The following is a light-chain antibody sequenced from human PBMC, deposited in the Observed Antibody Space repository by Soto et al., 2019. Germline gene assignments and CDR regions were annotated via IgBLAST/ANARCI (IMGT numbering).Light chain of an antibody. CDR1: SYNIGSNY. Sequence: QSVLTQPPSASGTPGQRVTISCSGSSYNIGSNYVYWYQQLPGTVPQLLIYRNSERPSGVPDRCSGSKSGTSASQAISGLRSEDEADYYCAAWDDSLSGVVFGGGTKQTVL. J-gene: IGLJ2*01. V-gene: IGLV1-47*01. CDR2: RNS. CDR3: AAWDDSLSGVV.